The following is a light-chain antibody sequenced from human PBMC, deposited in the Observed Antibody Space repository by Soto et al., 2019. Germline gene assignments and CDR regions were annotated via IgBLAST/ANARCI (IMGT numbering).Light chain of an antibody. J-gene: IGLJ2*01. Sequence: QAVLTQPPSASGTPGQRVTISCSGSSSNIGSNSVYWYQQFPGTAPKLLIYRNNQRPSGVPDRFSGSKSGTSASLAISGLRSEDEGYYHCAVWDGSLSGVVFGGGTKLTVL. CDR2: RNN. V-gene: IGLV1-47*01. CDR3: AVWDGSLSGVV. CDR1: SSNIGSNS.